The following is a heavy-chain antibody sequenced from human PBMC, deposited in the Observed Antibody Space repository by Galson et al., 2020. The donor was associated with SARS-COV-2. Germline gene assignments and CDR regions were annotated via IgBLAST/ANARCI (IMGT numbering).Heavy chain of an antibody. V-gene: IGHV3-33*01. J-gene: IGHJ3*02. D-gene: IGHD3-22*01. Sequence: GESLKISCAASGFTFSSYGMHWVRQAPGKGLEWVAVIWYDGSNKYYADSVKGRFTISRDNSKNTLYLQMNSLRAEDTAVYYCARDASGYYYEDDSEAFDIWGQGTMVTVSS. CDR2: IWYDGSNK. CDR3: ARDASGYYYEDDSEAFDI. CDR1: GFTFSSYG.